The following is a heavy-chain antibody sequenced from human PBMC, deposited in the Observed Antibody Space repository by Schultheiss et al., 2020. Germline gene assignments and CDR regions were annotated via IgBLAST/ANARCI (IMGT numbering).Heavy chain of an antibody. CDR1: GYTFTGYY. J-gene: IGHJ3*02. CDR2: INPNSGGT. V-gene: IGHV1-2*02. Sequence: ASVKVSCKASGYTFTGYYMHWVRQAPGQGLEWMGWINPNSGGTNYAQKFQGRVTMTRDTSISTAYMELSSLRSEDTAVYYCARWHQLRNAFDIWGQGTMVTGS. D-gene: IGHD2-2*01. CDR3: ARWHQLRNAFDI.